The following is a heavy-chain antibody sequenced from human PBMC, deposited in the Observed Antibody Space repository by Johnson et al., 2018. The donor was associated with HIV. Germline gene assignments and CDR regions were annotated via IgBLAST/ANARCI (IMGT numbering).Heavy chain of an antibody. D-gene: IGHD6-19*01. CDR3: ARDRSSGWYGRVDAFDI. Sequence: VQLVESGGGLVQPGGSLRLSCAASGFTFSSYAMSWVRQAPGKGLEWVSAISGSGGSTYYADPVQGRFTIARDNSRNTLFLPMNSLRVEDTAVYYCARDRSSGWYGRVDAFDIWGQGTMVTVSS. J-gene: IGHJ3*02. CDR2: ISGSGGST. V-gene: IGHV3-23*04. CDR1: GFTFSSYA.